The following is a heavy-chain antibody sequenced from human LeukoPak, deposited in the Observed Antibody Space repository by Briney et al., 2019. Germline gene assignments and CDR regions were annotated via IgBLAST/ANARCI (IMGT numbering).Heavy chain of an antibody. Sequence: PSETLSLTCTVSGGSISGSSYYWGWIRQPPGKGLEWIGSIYYSGSTYYNPSLKSRVTISVDTSKNQFSLNLNSVTAADTALYSCARHYLGGNYPDYFNHWGQGTLVTVSS. D-gene: IGHD1-26*01. V-gene: IGHV4-39*01. CDR1: GGSISGSSYY. CDR3: ARHYLGGNYPDYFNH. J-gene: IGHJ4*02. CDR2: IYYSGST.